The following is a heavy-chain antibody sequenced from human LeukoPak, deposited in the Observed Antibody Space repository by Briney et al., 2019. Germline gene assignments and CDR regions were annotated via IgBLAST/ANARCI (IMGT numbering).Heavy chain of an antibody. V-gene: IGHV1-18*01. Sequence: AAVNVSCKASGYTFTTYGISWVRQAPGQGLEWMGLISAYTGNTNYAQNLQARVTITTDTSTTTAYMELRSLTSADTAVYYCARRVVGATGSDYWGQGTLVTVSS. CDR2: ISAYTGNT. CDR3: ARRVVGATGSDY. D-gene: IGHD1-26*01. J-gene: IGHJ4*02. CDR1: GYTFTTYG.